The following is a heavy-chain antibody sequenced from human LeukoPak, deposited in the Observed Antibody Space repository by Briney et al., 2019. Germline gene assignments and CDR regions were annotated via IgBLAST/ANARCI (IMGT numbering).Heavy chain of an antibody. Sequence: SETLSLTCTVSGGSISSYYWSWIPQPAGKGLEWIGRIYTSGSTSYNPSLKSRVTMSVDTSKNQFSLKLSSVTAADTAVYYCARDSPTAIPLNYWGQGTLVTVSS. J-gene: IGHJ4*02. D-gene: IGHD2-2*02. CDR2: IYTSGST. V-gene: IGHV4-4*07. CDR1: GGSISSYY. CDR3: ARDSPTAIPLNY.